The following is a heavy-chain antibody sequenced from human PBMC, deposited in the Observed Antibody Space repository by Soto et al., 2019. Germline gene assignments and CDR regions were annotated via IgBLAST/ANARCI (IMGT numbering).Heavy chain of an antibody. Sequence: SETLSLTCTVSGGSISSYYWSWIRQPPGKGLEWIGYIYYSGSTNYNPSLKSRVTISVDTSKNQFSLKLSSVTAADTAVYYCARMRVSGSYYIDYWGQGTLVTVSS. J-gene: IGHJ4*02. V-gene: IGHV4-59*08. CDR3: ARMRVSGSYYIDY. CDR2: IYYSGST. CDR1: GGSISSYY. D-gene: IGHD3-10*01.